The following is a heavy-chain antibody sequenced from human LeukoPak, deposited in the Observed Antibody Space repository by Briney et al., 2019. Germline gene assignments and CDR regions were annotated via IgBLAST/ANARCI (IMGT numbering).Heavy chain of an antibody. CDR3: ARGIRGVIFWFDP. CDR1: GFTFSNYT. Sequence: GGSLRLSCAASGFTFSNYTMNWVRQAPGKGLEWVSLISSSGSYIYYTDSVKGRFTISRDNAKKSLYLQMNSLRAKDTAVYYCARGIRGVIFWFDPWGQGTLVTVSS. CDR2: ISSSGSYI. J-gene: IGHJ5*02. D-gene: IGHD3-10*01. V-gene: IGHV3-21*01.